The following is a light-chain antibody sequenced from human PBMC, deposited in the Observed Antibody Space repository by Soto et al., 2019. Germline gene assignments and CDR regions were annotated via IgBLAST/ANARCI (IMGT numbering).Light chain of an antibody. CDR2: EVT. V-gene: IGLV2-14*01. CDR1: ISDVGGHGY. J-gene: IGLJ1*01. CDR3: SSYRSSNSPPFV. Sequence: QSALTQPASVSGSPGQSITISCTGTISDVGGHGYVSWYQQHPGKAPKLMIYEVTYRPSGVSDRFSGSKSGNTASLTISGLQAEDEADYYCSSYRSSNSPPFVFGTGTKLTVL.